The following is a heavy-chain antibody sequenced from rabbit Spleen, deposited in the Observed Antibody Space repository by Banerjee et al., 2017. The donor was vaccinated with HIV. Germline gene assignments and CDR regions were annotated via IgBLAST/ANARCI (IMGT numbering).Heavy chain of an antibody. CDR1: GVSFSSNHY. Sequence: QSLEESGGDLVKPGASLTLTCTASGVSFSSNHYMCWVRQAPGKGLEWIACIYAHSSGSTAYASWAKGRFTIAKTSSTTVTLQMTSLTVADTATYFCAGRGSAYGYAYGLWGQGTLVTVS. V-gene: IGHV1S40*01. J-gene: IGHJ3*01. CDR3: AGRGSAYGYAYGL. D-gene: IGHD6-1*01. CDR2: IYAHSSGST.